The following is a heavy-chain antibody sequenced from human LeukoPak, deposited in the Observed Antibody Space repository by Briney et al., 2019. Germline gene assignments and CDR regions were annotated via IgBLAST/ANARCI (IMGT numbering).Heavy chain of an antibody. CDR2: ISGSGDRR. D-gene: IGHD2-8*01. CDR3: AKDRGHCTNGVCHNYYYMHV. J-gene: IGHJ6*03. CDR1: GFAFSSYA. V-gene: IGHV3-23*01. Sequence: GGSLRLSCAASGFAFSSYAMRWVRQAPGKGLEWVSSISGSGDRRDSADSVKGRFTISRDNSKNTLYLEMYSLRAEDTAVYYCAKDRGHCTNGVCHNYYYMHVWGKGTTVTVSS.